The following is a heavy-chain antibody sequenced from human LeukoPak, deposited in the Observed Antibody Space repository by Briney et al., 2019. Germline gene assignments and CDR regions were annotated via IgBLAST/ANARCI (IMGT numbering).Heavy chain of an antibody. V-gene: IGHV4-34*01. D-gene: IGHD2-21*01. CDR1: GGSFSGYY. CDR2: INHSGST. Sequence: SETLSLTCAVYGGSFSGYYWSWIRQPPGKGLEWIGEINHSGSTNYNPPLKSRVTISVDTSKNQFSLKLSSVTAADTAVYYCARGLLRGPSSSRXXXFDLWGRGTLVTVSS. J-gene: IGHJ2*01. CDR3: ARGLLRGPSSSRXXXFDL.